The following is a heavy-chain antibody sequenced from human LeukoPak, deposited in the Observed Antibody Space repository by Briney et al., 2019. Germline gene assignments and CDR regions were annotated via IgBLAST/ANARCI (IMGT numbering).Heavy chain of an antibody. CDR2: IYYSGST. D-gene: IGHD5-24*01. J-gene: IGHJ4*02. CDR1: CGSISTYD. Sequence: PSETLSLTCSAPCGSISTYDCSSIRQPPGKGLEWIGYIYYSGSTNYNPSLKSRVTISVDTSKNQFSLKLSSVTAADTAVYYCARVLIPIYATTPYYCVHWRQGTLVTVSS. V-gene: IGHV4-59*01. CDR3: ARVLIPIYATTPYYCVH.